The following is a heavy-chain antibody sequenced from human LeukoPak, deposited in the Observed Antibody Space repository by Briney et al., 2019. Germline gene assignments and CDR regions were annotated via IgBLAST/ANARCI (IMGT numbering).Heavy chain of an antibody. CDR3: ARVGGIQLWLRLEGGIDY. Sequence: GGSLRLSCAASGFTFSDYYMSWIRQAPGKGLEWVSYISSSGSTIYYADSVKGRFTISRDNAKNSLYLQMNSLRAEDTAVYYCARVGGIQLWLRLEGGIDYWGQGTLVTVSS. D-gene: IGHD5-18*01. V-gene: IGHV3-11*01. CDR2: ISSSGSTI. J-gene: IGHJ4*02. CDR1: GFTFSDYY.